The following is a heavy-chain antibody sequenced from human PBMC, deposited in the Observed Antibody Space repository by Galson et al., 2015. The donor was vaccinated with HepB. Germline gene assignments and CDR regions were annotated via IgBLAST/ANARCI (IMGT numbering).Heavy chain of an antibody. CDR2: MSSSGRYK. Sequence: SLRLSCAASEFTVTSYNMNWVRQAPGKGLEWVASMSSSGRYKFYADSVKGRLTISRDNAENSLYLQMSSLRAEDTAVYYCARGREYEVVYCRDCHYHYMDVWGKGTTVTVSS. CDR3: ARGREYEVVYCRDCHYHYMDV. V-gene: IGHV3-21*01. J-gene: IGHJ6*03. CDR1: EFTVTSYN. D-gene: IGHD2-15*01.